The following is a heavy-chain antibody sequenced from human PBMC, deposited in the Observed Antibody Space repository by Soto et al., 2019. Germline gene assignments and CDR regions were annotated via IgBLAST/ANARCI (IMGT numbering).Heavy chain of an antibody. J-gene: IGHJ5*02. D-gene: IGHD4-17*01. V-gene: IGHV1-69*12. CDR3: ARYGDYRIGSWFDP. CDR1: GGTFSSYA. Sequence: QVQLVQSGAEVKKPGSSVKVSCKASGGTFSSYAISWVRQAPGQGLEWMGGIIPIFGTANYAQKFQGRVTITADESTSTAYMELSSLRSEDTAVYYCARYGDYRIGSWFDPWGQGTLVTVSS. CDR2: IIPIFGTA.